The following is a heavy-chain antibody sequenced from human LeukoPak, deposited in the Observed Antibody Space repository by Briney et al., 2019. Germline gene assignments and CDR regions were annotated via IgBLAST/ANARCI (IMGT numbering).Heavy chain of an antibody. V-gene: IGHV4-39*07. Sequence: SETLSLTCTVSGDSISSGRYYWSWLRQPPGKVLEWLGESNHSGSTNYNPAINSRVTISVDTSKNQFSLKLSSVTAADTAVYYCASGPKGDFWSGYLGAYYYMDVWGKGTTVTVSS. D-gene: IGHD3-3*01. CDR2: SNHSGST. J-gene: IGHJ6*03. CDR1: GDSISSGRYY. CDR3: ASGPKGDFWSGYLGAYYYMDV.